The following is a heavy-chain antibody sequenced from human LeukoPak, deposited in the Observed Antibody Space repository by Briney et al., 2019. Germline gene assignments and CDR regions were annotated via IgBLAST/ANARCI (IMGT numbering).Heavy chain of an antibody. CDR1: GFTFSSYS. Sequence: GGSLRLSCAASGFTFSSYSMNWVRQAPGKGLEWVSAISGSGGSTYYADSVKGRFTISRDNSKNTLYLQMNSLRAEDTAVYYCAKESGSSGYYDYWGQGTLVTVSS. J-gene: IGHJ4*02. V-gene: IGHV3-23*01. D-gene: IGHD3-22*01. CDR2: ISGSGGST. CDR3: AKESGSSGYYDY.